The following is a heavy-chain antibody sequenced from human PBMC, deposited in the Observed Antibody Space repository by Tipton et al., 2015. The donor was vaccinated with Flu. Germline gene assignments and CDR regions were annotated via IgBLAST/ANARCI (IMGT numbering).Heavy chain of an antibody. V-gene: IGHV4-38-2*01. CDR1: GDSMGSRYY. D-gene: IGHD4-11*01. CDR2: IHRAGNT. Sequence: LRLSCSVSGDSMGSRYYWGWIRQAPGKGLEWIANIHRAGNTYYNPSLKSRVTLSVDTSKNQFSLKLTSVTAADTAVYFCARRTFSNYVSEPKNWFDPWGQGTLVTVSS. CDR3: ARRTFSNYVSEPKNWFDP. J-gene: IGHJ5*02.